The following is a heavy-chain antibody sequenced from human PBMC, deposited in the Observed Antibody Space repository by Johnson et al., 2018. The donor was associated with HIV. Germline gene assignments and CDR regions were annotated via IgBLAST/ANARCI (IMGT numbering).Heavy chain of an antibody. CDR2: VSYDGSNK. V-gene: IGHV3-30*18. J-gene: IGHJ3*02. D-gene: IGHD5-24*01. Sequence: VQLVESGGGVVQPGRSLRLSCAASGFSFSSYAMHWVRQSPGKGLEWVAVVSYDGSNKYYADSVKGRFTISRDNSKNTLYLQMNSLSAEDTAVYYCAKGGWLQSQAFDIWGQGTMVTVSS. CDR3: AKGGWLQSQAFDI. CDR1: GFSFSSYA.